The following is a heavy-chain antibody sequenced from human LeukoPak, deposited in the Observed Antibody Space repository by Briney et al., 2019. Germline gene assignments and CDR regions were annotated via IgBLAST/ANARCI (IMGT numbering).Heavy chain of an antibody. J-gene: IGHJ4*02. V-gene: IGHV4-59*01. CDR1: GGSISSYY. CDR3: ARSYGSGNYFDY. Sequence: SETLSLTCTVSGGSISSYYWSWIRQPPGKGLEWIGYIYYSRSTNYNPSLKSRVTISVDTPKNQFSLKLSSVTAADTAVYYCARSYGSGNYFDYWGQGTLVTVSS. D-gene: IGHD3-10*01. CDR2: IYYSRST.